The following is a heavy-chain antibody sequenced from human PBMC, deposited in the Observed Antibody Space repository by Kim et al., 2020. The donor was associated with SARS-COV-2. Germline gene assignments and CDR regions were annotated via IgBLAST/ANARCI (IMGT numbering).Heavy chain of an antibody. CDR1: GFTFSSYA. CDR2: ISYDGSNK. CDR3: ARVGSGTYYDILTGYYYYYGRDV. D-gene: IGHD3-9*01. J-gene: IGHJ6*02. V-gene: IGHV3-30*04. Sequence: GGSLRLSCAASGFTFSSYAMHWVRQAPGKGLEWVAVISYDGSNKYYADSVKGRFTISRDNSKNTLYLQMNSLRAEDTAVYYCARVGSGTYYDILTGYYYYYGRDVWGQGTTVTVSS.